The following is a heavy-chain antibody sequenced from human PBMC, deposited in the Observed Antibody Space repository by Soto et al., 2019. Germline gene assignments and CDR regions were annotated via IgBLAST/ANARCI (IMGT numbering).Heavy chain of an antibody. CDR2: INHSGST. CDR1: GGSFSGYY. Sequence: QVQLQQWGAGLLKPSETLSLTCAVYGGSFSGYYWSWIRQPPGKGLEWIGEINHSGSTNYNPSLTSRVTISVDTSKNQFPLRLSSVTAADTDVYYCARGSDYYGSGWWGQGTLVTVSS. CDR3: ARGSDYYGSGW. J-gene: IGHJ4*02. V-gene: IGHV4-34*02. D-gene: IGHD3-10*01.